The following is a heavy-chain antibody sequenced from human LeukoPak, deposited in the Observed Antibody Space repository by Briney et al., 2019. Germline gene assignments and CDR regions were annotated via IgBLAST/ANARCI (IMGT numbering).Heavy chain of an antibody. CDR3: ARGSVRYCSGGSCYSVRWFDP. CDR1: GGSFSGYY. V-gene: IGHV4-34*01. J-gene: IGHJ5*02. Sequence: PSETLSLTCAVYGGSFSGYYWSWIRQPPGKGLEWIGEINHSGSTNYNPSLKSRVTISVDTSKNQFSLKLNSVTAADTAVYYCARGSVRYCSGGSCYSVRWFDPWGQGTLVTVSS. D-gene: IGHD2-15*01. CDR2: INHSGST.